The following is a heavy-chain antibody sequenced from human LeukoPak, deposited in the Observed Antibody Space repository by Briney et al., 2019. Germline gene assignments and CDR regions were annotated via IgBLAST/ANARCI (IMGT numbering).Heavy chain of an antibody. D-gene: IGHD3-22*01. CDR2: ISSSSSYI. CDR1: GFTFSSYS. CDR3: ARRYYDTSAYYYGNYFDY. J-gene: IGHJ4*02. V-gene: IGHV3-21*01. Sequence: GGSLRLSCAASGFTFSSYSMNWVRQAPGKGLEWVSSISSSSSYIYYADSVKGRFTISRDNAKNSLYLQMNSLRAEDTAVYYCARRYYDTSAYYYGNYFDYWGQGTLVTVSS.